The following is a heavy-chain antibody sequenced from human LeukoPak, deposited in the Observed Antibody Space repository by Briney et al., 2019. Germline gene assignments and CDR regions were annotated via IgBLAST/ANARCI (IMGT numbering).Heavy chain of an antibody. CDR2: IKQDGSEK. CDR1: GFTFSSYW. D-gene: IGHD2-15*01. CDR3: ARDAGYCSGGSCSDLFDY. J-gene: IGHJ4*02. Sequence: GGSLRLSXAASGFTFSSYWMSWVRQAPGKGLEWVANIKQDGSEKYYVGSVKGRFTISRDNAKNSLYLQMNSLRAEDTAVYYCARDAGYCSGGSCSDLFDYWGQGTLVTVSS. V-gene: IGHV3-7*01.